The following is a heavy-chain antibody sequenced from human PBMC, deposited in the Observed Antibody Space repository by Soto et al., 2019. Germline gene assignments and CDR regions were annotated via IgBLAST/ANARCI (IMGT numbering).Heavy chain of an antibody. CDR3: ARSYSSGWYDYFDY. V-gene: IGHV1-69*13. Sequence: ASVKVSCKASGGTFSSYAISWVRQAPGQGLEWMGGIIPIFGTANYAQKFQGRVTITADESTSTAYMELSSLRSEDTAVYYCARSYSSGWYDYFDYWGQGTLVTVSS. D-gene: IGHD6-19*01. J-gene: IGHJ4*02. CDR1: GGTFSSYA. CDR2: IIPIFGTA.